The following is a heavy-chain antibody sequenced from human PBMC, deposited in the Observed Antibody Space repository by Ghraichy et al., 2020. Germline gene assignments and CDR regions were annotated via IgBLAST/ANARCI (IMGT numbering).Heavy chain of an antibody. CDR2: IYYRGST. V-gene: IGHV4-59*08. D-gene: IGHD2-15*01. CDR3: ARQPIVVVVAATPGAFDI. CDR1: GGSISSYY. J-gene: IGHJ3*02. Sequence: SQTLSLTCTVSGGSISSYYWSWIRQPPGKGLEWIGYIYYRGSTNYNPSLKSRVTISVDTSKNQFSLKLSSVTAADTAGYYCARQPIVVVVAATPGAFDIWGQGTMVTVSS.